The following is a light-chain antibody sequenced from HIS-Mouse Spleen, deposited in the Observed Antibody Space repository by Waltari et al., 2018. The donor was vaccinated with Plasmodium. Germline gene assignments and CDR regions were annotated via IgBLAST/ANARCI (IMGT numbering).Light chain of an antibody. V-gene: IGLV3-1*01. Sequence: SYELTQPPSVSVSPGQTASITCSGDKLGDKYACWYQQKQGQPPVLVIYQDSKRPSGITERFSGSNSGNAATLTSRGTQAMDEAAYCCQAWDSSTVLFGGGTKLTVL. CDR2: QDS. CDR1: KLGDKY. CDR3: QAWDSSTVL. J-gene: IGLJ2*01.